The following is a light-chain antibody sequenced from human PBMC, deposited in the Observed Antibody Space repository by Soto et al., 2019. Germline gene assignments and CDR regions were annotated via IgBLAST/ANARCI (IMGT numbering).Light chain of an antibody. V-gene: IGKV3-11*01. Sequence: ETVLTQSPVTLSLSPGERATLSCRASQSVSSYLAWYQQKPGQAPSLLIYDASERATGIAARISGSGSGTDFTLTISSLEPEDFAVYYCQQRTNWPPTFGGGTKVEIK. CDR3: QQRTNWPPT. CDR1: QSVSSY. CDR2: DAS. J-gene: IGKJ4*01.